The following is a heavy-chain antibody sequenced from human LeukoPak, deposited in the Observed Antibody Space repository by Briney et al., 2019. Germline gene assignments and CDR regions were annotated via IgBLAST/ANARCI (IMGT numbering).Heavy chain of an antibody. D-gene: IGHD3-10*01. V-gene: IGHV1-24*01. CDR2: FDPEDGET. J-gene: IGHJ6*02. CDR1: GYTLTELS. CDR3: ARGGRTMVRGVISVYYYYGMDV. Sequence: GASVKVSCKVSGYTLTELSMHWVRQAPGKGLEWMGGFDPEDGETIYAQKFQGRVTMTEDTSTDTAYMELSSLRSEDTAVYYCARGGRTMVRGVISVYYYYGMDVWGQGTTVTVSS.